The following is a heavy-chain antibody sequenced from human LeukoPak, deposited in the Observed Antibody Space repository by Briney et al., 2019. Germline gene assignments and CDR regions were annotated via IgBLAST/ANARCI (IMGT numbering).Heavy chain of an antibody. J-gene: IGHJ6*02. CDR3: AGNQQWLVHPSYYYYGMDV. Sequence: SVKVSCKASGGTFSSYAISWVRQAPGQGLEWMGGIIPIFGTANYAQKFQGRVTITADESTSTAYMELSSLRSEDTAVYYCAGNQQWLVHPSYYYYGMDVWGQGTTVTVSS. V-gene: IGHV1-69*13. D-gene: IGHD6-19*01. CDR1: GGTFSSYA. CDR2: IIPIFGTA.